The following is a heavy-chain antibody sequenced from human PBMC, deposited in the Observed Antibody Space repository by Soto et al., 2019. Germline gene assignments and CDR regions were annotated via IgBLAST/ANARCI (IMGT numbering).Heavy chain of an antibody. J-gene: IGHJ5*02. CDR3: GKDRTARGPNPFEP. CDR2: INPYTGDT. Sequence: QVKLVQSGAEVRKPGASVKVSCEASGYRFTDHYIHWVRQAPGQGLEWMGWINPYTGDTSYAQKFQGWVTLTRDRSINAAVLELNRPGSKDTAVDYCGKDRTARGPNPFEPWGHGSLVT. CDR1: GYRFTDHY. D-gene: IGHD3-10*01. V-gene: IGHV1-2*04.